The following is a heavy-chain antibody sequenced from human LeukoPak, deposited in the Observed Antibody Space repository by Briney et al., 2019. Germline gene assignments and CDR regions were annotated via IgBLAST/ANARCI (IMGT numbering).Heavy chain of an antibody. D-gene: IGHD3-22*01. CDR1: GFTFSNYA. V-gene: IGHV3-30*04. Sequence: GGSLRLSCAASGFTFSNYAIHWVRQAPGKGLEWVAVISYDGSNKYYADSVKGRFTISRDNSKNTLYLQMNSLRSEDTAVYYCAGKRWDYYDSSGYSAFDYWGQGTLVTVSS. CDR2: ISYDGSNK. CDR3: AGKRWDYYDSSGYSAFDY. J-gene: IGHJ4*02.